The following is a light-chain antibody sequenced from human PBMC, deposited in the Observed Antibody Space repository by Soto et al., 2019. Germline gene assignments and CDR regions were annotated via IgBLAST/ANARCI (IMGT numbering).Light chain of an antibody. CDR2: DVT. J-gene: IGLJ1*01. CDR1: SSDVCGYDY. Sequence: QSALTQPPSASGSPGQSVTISCTGTSSDVCGYDYVSWYQQHPGKAPKLMIYDVTKRPSGVPDRFSGSKSANTASLTVSGLQAEDEADYYCSSYAGTHIVFGTGTKVTVL. V-gene: IGLV2-8*01. CDR3: SSYAGTHIV.